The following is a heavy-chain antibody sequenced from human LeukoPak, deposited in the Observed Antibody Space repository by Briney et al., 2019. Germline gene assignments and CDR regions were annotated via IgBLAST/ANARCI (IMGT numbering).Heavy chain of an antibody. CDR1: GYTFTNYG. J-gene: IGHJ4*02. V-gene: IGHV1-18*01. CDR3: ARDRGIAVAGTLFDY. Sequence: VASVKVSCKASGYTFTNYGFIWVRQAPGQGLEWMGWISPYNGQTNYAQNVQGRVTMTTDTSTSTAYMELRSLRSDDTAVYYCARDRGIAVAGTLFDYWGQGTLVTVSS. D-gene: IGHD6-19*01. CDR2: ISPYNGQT.